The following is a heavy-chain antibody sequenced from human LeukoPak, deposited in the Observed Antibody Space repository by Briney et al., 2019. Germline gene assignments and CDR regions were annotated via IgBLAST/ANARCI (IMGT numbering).Heavy chain of an antibody. D-gene: IGHD6-13*01. Sequence: PGGSLRLSCSASGFTFSDYVMHWVRQAPGKGLECVSAISYNGDITSYADSVKGRFTISRDNSKNTLYLQMSSLRADDTAVYYCVKDFISATATQFDSWGQGTLVTVCS. CDR1: GFTFSDYV. V-gene: IGHV3-64D*06. J-gene: IGHJ4*02. CDR2: ISYNGDIT. CDR3: VKDFISATATQFDS.